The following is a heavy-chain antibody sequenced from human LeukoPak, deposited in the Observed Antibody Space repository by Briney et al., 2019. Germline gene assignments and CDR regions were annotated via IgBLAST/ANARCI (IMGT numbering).Heavy chain of an antibody. V-gene: IGHV4-61*02. Sequence: SETLSLTCTVSGGSVSSGSYYWSWIRQPAGKGLEWIGRIYTSGSTNYNPSLKSRVTISVDTSKNQFSLKLSSVTAADTAVYYCARYLSDWGQGTLVTVSS. J-gene: IGHJ4*02. D-gene: IGHD1-26*01. CDR2: IYTSGST. CDR3: ARYLSD. CDR1: GGSVSSGSYY.